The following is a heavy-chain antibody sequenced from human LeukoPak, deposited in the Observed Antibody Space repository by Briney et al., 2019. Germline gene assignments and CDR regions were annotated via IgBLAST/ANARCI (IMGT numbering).Heavy chain of an antibody. CDR2: IYYSGST. D-gene: IGHD3-9*01. Sequence: PSETLSLTCTVSGGSISSGGYYWSWIRQHPGKGLEWIGYIYYSGSTYYNPSLKSRVTISVDTSKNQFSLKLSSVTTADTAVYYCARDQVYDILTGYYKRWFDPWGQGTLVTVSS. J-gene: IGHJ5*02. CDR1: GGSISSGGYY. CDR3: ARDQVYDILTGYYKRWFDP. V-gene: IGHV4-31*03.